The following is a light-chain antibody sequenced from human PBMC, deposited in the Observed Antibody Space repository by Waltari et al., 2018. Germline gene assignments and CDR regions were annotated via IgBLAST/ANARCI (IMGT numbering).Light chain of an antibody. J-gene: IGLJ3*02. Sequence: QSALTHPRSVSGSPGQSVTISCTGTSSDVGGYNYVSWYQQHPVKAPNLMMYDVSKRPSGVPDRFSGSKSGNTASLTISGLQAGDEADYYCCSYAGGYSWVFGGGTKLTVL. V-gene: IGLV2-11*02. CDR1: SSDVGGYNY. CDR3: CSYAGGYSWV. CDR2: DVS.